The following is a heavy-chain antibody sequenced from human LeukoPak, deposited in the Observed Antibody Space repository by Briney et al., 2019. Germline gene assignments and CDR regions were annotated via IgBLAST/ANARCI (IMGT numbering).Heavy chain of an antibody. CDR2: INWNGGST. Sequence: PGGSLRPSCAASGFTFDDYGMSWVRQAPGKGLEWVSGINWNGGSTGYADSVKGRFTISRDNAKNSLYLQMNSLRAEDTALYHCARGGRGYSGYGFAFDIWGQGTMVTVSS. D-gene: IGHD5-12*01. V-gene: IGHV3-20*01. CDR1: GFTFDDYG. CDR3: ARGGRGYSGYGFAFDI. J-gene: IGHJ3*02.